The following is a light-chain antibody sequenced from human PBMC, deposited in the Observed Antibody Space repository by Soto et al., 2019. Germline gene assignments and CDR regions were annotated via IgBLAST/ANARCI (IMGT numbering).Light chain of an antibody. Sequence: VMTQSPGTLSVSPGERATLSCRASQSVDTLLAWYQQRPGQAPRLLISDASTRATGVSARFSGSGSGTEFTLTISGLQSEDSALYYCQQYQYWPPRTFGQGTKVEI. J-gene: IGKJ1*01. CDR1: QSVDTL. V-gene: IGKV3-15*01. CDR3: QQYQYWPPRT. CDR2: DAS.